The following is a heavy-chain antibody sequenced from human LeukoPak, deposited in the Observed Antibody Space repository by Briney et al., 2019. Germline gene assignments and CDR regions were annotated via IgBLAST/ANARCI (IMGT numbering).Heavy chain of an antibody. V-gene: IGHV4-4*09. CDR1: GGSISSYY. J-gene: IGHJ6*03. Sequence: PSETLSLTCTVSGGSISSYYWSWIRQPPGKGLEWIGYIYTSGSTNYNPSLKSRVTISVDTSKNQFSLKLSSVTAADTAVYYCARQGRMVRGVIGFQNAPNYYYYMDVWGKGTTVTVSS. CDR3: ARQGRMVRGVIGFQNAPNYYYYMDV. CDR2: IYTSGST. D-gene: IGHD3-10*01.